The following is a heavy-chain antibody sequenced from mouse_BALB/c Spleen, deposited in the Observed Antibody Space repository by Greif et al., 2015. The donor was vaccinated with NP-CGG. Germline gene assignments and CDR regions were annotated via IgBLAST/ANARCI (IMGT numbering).Heavy chain of an antibody. V-gene: IGHV5-4*02. CDR3: ARGPYGSSSDYFDY. CDR2: ISDGGSYT. Sequence: EVKLMESGGGLVKPGGSLKLSCAASGFTFSDYYMYWVRQTPEKRLEWVATISDGGSYTYYPDSVKGRFTISRDNAKNNLYLQMSSLKSEDAAMYYCARGPYGSSSDYFDYWGQGTTLTVSS. J-gene: IGHJ2*01. D-gene: IGHD1-1*01. CDR1: GFTFSDYY.